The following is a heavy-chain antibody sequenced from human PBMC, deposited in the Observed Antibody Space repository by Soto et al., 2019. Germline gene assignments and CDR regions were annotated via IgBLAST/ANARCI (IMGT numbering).Heavy chain of an antibody. CDR1: GFTFSSYA. CDR3: AKDGLRIAVAGDLFFDY. CDR2: ISGSGGST. V-gene: IGHV3-23*01. J-gene: IGHJ4*02. D-gene: IGHD6-19*01. Sequence: GGSLRLSCAASGFTFSSYAMSWVRQAPGKGLEWVSAISGSGGSTYYADSVKGRFTISRDNSKNTLYLQMNSLRAEDTAVYYCAKDGLRIAVAGDLFFDYWGQGTLVTVS.